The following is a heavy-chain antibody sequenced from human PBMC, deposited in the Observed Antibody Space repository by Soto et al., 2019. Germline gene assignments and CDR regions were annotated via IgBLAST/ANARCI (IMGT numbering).Heavy chain of an antibody. D-gene: IGHD1-26*01. CDR3: ARGPAGAVYYFDY. J-gene: IGHJ4*02. Sequence: GWSLRLSCASSVFTFISYWMSWVRQAPGKGLEWVANIKQDGSEKYYVDSVKGRFTISRDNAKNSLYLQMNSLRAEDTAVYYCARGPAGAVYYFDYWGQGTLVTVSS. V-gene: IGHV3-7*03. CDR1: VFTFISYW. CDR2: IKQDGSEK.